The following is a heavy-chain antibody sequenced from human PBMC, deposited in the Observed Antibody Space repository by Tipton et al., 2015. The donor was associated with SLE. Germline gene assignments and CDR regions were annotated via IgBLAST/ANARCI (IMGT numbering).Heavy chain of an antibody. CDR2: IYPGDSDI. D-gene: IGHD2-15*01. J-gene: IGHJ4*02. CDR1: EYSFTNYW. CDR3: ARQGYCSGGSCYELGY. V-gene: IGHV5-51*01. Sequence: QLVQSGAEVKKPGESLRISCKGSEYSFTNYWIGWVRQMPGKGLEWMGIIYPGDSDIRYSPSFQGQVTISADKSITTAYLQWSSLKASDTAMYYCARQGYCSGGSCYELGYWGQGTLVTVSS.